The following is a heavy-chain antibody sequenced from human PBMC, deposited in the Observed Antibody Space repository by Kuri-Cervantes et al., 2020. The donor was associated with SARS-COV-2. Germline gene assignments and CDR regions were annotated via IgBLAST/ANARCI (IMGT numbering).Heavy chain of an antibody. D-gene: IGHD3-10*01. V-gene: IGHV3-23*01. CDR2: ISGSGGST. J-gene: IGHJ6*02. CDR3: AKDGAPYYYGSGSLFGMDV. CDR1: GFTFSSYA. Sequence: GESLKISCAASGFTFSSYAMSWVRQAPRKGLEWVSAISGSGGSTYYADSVKGRFTISRDNSKNTLYLQMNSLRAEDTAVYYCAKDGAPYYYGSGSLFGMDVWGQGTTVTVSS.